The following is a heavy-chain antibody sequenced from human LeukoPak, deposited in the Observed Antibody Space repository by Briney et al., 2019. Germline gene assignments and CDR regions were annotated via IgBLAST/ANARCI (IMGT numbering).Heavy chain of an antibody. CDR1: GGSISSYY. J-gene: IGHJ3*02. D-gene: IGHD5-24*01. V-gene: IGHV4-59*01. Sequence: SETLSLTCTVSGGSISSYYWSWIRQPPGKGLEWIGYIYYSGSTNYNPSLKSRVTISVDTSKNQFSLKLSSVTAADTAVYYCARDSLRGRWLQLWVKPGAFDIWGQGTMVTVSS. CDR3: ARDSLRGRWLQLWVKPGAFDI. CDR2: IYYSGST.